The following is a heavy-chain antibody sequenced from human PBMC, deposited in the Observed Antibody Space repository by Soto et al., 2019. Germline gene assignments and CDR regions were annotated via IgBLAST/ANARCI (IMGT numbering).Heavy chain of an antibody. D-gene: IGHD5-12*01. CDR1: GGSTSSYY. J-gene: IGHJ4*02. CDR3: ARGGYDPFDY. V-gene: IGHV4-59*01. Sequence: QVQLQESGPGLVKPSETLSLTCTVSGGSTSSYYWCWIRQPPGKGLEWIGYIYYSGSTNYNPSLKSRVTISVDTSKNQFSLKLSSVTAADTAVYYCARGGYDPFDYWGQGTLVTVSS. CDR2: IYYSGST.